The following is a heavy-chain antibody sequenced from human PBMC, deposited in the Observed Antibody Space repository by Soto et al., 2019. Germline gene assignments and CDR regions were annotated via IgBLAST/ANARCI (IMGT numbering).Heavy chain of an antibody. V-gene: IGHV3-33*01. D-gene: IGHD6-19*01. Sequence: LRLSCVASPLTFGYDGMHWVRQAPGKGLDWVAVIWHDGSSVYYADSVKGRFTISRDNSKNTLYLQMNSLRDEDTAVYFCARDTRIAVADEGAFDSWGQGTLVTVSS. CDR1: PLTFGYDG. J-gene: IGHJ4*02. CDR2: IWHDGSSV. CDR3: ARDTRIAVADEGAFDS.